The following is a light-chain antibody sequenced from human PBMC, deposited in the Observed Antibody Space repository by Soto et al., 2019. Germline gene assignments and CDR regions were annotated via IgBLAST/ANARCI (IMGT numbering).Light chain of an antibody. CDR1: QSTSAY. CDR3: QESYSTPSVT. J-gene: IGKJ3*01. Sequence: DIQMTQSPSSMSASVGDRVTITCRASQSTSAYLNWYQQKPGKAPKLLIYAASSLQSGVPSRFSGSGSGTDFTLTIGSLQPEDFATYYCQESYSTPSVTFGPGTKVDIK. V-gene: IGKV1-39*01. CDR2: AAS.